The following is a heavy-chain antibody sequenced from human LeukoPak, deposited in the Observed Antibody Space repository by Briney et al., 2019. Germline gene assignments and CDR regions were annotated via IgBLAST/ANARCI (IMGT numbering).Heavy chain of an antibody. CDR2: ITDGGGST. Sequence: GGSLRLSCAASGFIFSDYAMSWVRQAPGQGLEWVSAITDGGGSTYYADSVKGRFTISRDNSERTLFLQMNSLRAEDTATYYCAKGSAAARPYYFDYWGQGTLVTVSS. V-gene: IGHV3-23*01. CDR3: AKGSAAARPYYFDY. CDR1: GFIFSDYA. D-gene: IGHD6-6*01. J-gene: IGHJ4*02.